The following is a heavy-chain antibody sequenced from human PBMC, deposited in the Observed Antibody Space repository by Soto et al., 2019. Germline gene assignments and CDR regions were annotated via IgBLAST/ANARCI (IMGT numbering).Heavy chain of an antibody. D-gene: IGHD3-10*01. CDR1: GFTFSSYW. Sequence: PGGSLRLSCAASGFTFSSYWMSWVRQAPGKGLEWVANIKQDGSEKYYVDSVKGRFTISRDNAKNSLYLQMNSLRAEDTAVYYCARGLLLWFGESPYYFDYWGQGTLVTVSS. CDR2: IKQDGSEK. CDR3: ARGLLLWFGESPYYFDY. V-gene: IGHV3-7*04. J-gene: IGHJ4*02.